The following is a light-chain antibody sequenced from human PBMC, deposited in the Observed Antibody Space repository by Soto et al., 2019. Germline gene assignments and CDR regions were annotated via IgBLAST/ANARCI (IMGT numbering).Light chain of an antibody. CDR2: DAS. V-gene: IGKV3-11*01. Sequence: EIVLTQSPATLSLYPGERATLSCRASQSVSNYLAWYQQKPGQAPRLLIYDASNRASGIPARFSGSGSGTDFTLTISSLDPEDFAVYYCQQRSNWPPVTFGGGTKVDIK. CDR3: QQRSNWPPVT. CDR1: QSVSNY. J-gene: IGKJ4*01.